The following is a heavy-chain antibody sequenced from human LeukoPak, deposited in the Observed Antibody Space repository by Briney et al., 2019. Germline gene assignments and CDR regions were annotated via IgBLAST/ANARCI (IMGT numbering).Heavy chain of an antibody. D-gene: IGHD3-10*01. Sequence: PGGSLRLSCAASGFTFSSHWMNWVRQAPGKGLEWVANIKQDGREKYYVDSVKGRFTISRDNAKNSLYLQMNSLRAEDTAVYYCARDSREWFGELINCFDPWGQGTLVTVSS. CDR3: ARDSREWFGELINCFDP. CDR1: GFTFSSHW. J-gene: IGHJ5*02. V-gene: IGHV3-7*01. CDR2: IKQDGREK.